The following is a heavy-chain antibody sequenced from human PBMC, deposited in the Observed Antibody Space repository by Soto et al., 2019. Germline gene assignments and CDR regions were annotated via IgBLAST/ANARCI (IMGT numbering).Heavy chain of an antibody. V-gene: IGHV4-34*01. J-gene: IGHJ4*02. D-gene: IGHD5-18*01. CDR3: ARGFRRYGYPMGY. CDR1: GGSFSGYY. CDR2: INHSGST. Sequence: QVQLQQWGAGLLKPSETLSLTCAVYGGSFSGYYWSWIRQPPGKGLEWIGEINHSGSTNYNPSLKSRVTISVDTSKNQFSLKLSSVTAADTAVYYCARGFRRYGYPMGYWGQGTLVTVSS.